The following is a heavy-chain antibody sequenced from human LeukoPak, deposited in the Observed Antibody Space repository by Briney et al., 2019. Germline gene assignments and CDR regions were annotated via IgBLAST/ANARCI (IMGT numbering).Heavy chain of an antibody. CDR1: GFTFSSYD. CDR3: ARAATIFGVVPTNYGMDV. Sequence: PGGSLRLSCAASGFTFSSYDMHWVRQATGKGLEWVSAIGTAGDTCYPGSVKGRFTISRENAKNSLYLQMNSLRAGDTAVYYCARAATIFGVVPTNYGMDVWGQGTTVTVSS. D-gene: IGHD3-3*01. J-gene: IGHJ6*02. V-gene: IGHV3-13*01. CDR2: IGTAGDT.